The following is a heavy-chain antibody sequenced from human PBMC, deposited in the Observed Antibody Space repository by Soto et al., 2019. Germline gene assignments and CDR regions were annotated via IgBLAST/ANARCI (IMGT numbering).Heavy chain of an antibody. CDR3: AKDMWPIAAAGTPDFDY. CDR1: GFTFDDYT. Sequence: EVQLVESGGVVVQPGGSLRLSCAASGFTFDDYTMHWVRQAPGKGLEWVSLISWDGGSTYYADSVKGRFTISRDNSKNSLYLQMNSLRTEDTALYYCAKDMWPIAAAGTPDFDYWGQGTLVTVSS. D-gene: IGHD6-13*01. V-gene: IGHV3-43*01. CDR2: ISWDGGST. J-gene: IGHJ4*02.